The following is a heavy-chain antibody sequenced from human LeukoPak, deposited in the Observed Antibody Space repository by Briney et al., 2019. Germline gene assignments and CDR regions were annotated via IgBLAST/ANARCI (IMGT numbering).Heavy chain of an antibody. D-gene: IGHD1-26*01. V-gene: IGHV7-4-1*02. CDR1: GYTFTSYT. Sequence: GASVKVSCKASGYTFTSYTMNWVRQAPGQGLEWMGWIDTNTGNTRYAQDFTRRFVFSLDTSVSTAYLQISSLKAEDTAVYYCARGSQEPSSLGRIFREGATSVSWGQGTLVTVSS. CDR3: ARGSQEPSSLGRIFREGATSVS. J-gene: IGHJ5*02. CDR2: IDTNTGNT.